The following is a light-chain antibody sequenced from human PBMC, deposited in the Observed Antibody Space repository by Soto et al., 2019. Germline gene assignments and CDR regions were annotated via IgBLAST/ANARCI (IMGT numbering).Light chain of an antibody. V-gene: IGKV3-20*01. Sequence: ETVMTPSPATLSVSPVERATLSCRAVQSVTSTYMAWYQQKPGQAPRLLIYATSFRATGIPDRFRGSGSGTDFTLTISSLEPEDSAVYYCQDSSTSPWPFGQGTKVDI. CDR3: QDSSTSPWP. J-gene: IGKJ1*01. CDR1: QSVTSTY. CDR2: ATS.